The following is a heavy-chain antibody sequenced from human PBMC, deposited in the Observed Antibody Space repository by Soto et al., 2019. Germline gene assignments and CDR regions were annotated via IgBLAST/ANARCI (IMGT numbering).Heavy chain of an antibody. V-gene: IGHV3-33*01. CDR1: GFTFSSYG. Sequence: QVQLVESGGGVVQPGRSLRLSCAASGFTFSSYGMHWVRQAPGKGLEWVAVIWYDGSNKYYADSVKGRFTISRDNSKNTLYLQMNSLRAEDPAVYYCAREASPDGMDVWGQGTTVTVSS. J-gene: IGHJ6*02. CDR2: IWYDGSNK. CDR3: AREASPDGMDV.